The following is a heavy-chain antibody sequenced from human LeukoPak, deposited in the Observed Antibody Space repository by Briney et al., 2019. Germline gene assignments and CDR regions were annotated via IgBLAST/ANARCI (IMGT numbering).Heavy chain of an antibody. CDR1: GFAFSNYG. V-gene: IGHV3-53*01. D-gene: IGHD2-2*01. CDR3: ARGRAGYCSSTSCPLDY. J-gene: IGHJ4*02. Sequence: GGSLRLSCAASGFAFSNYGMNWVRQAPGKGLEWVPVIYSGGSTYYADSVKGRFTISRDNSKNTLYLQMNSLRAEDTAVYFCARGRAGYCSSTSCPLDYWGQGTLVTVSS. CDR2: IYSGGST.